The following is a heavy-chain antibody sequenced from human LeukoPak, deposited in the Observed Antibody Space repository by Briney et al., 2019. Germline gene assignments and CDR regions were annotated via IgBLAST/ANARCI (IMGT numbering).Heavy chain of an antibody. D-gene: IGHD2-2*01. CDR3: ANHERDYCSSTSCFYFDY. J-gene: IGHJ4*02. CDR2: ISGSGGST. CDR1: GFTFSSYA. Sequence: GGSLRLSCAASGFTFSSYAMSWVRQAPGKGLEWASAISGSGGSTYYADSVKGRFTISRDNSKNTLYLQTNSLRAEDTAVYYCANHERDYCSSTSCFYFDYWGQGTLVTVSS. V-gene: IGHV3-23*01.